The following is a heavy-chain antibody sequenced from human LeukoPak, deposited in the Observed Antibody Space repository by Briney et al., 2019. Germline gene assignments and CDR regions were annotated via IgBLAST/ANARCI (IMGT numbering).Heavy chain of an antibody. D-gene: IGHD3-9*01. J-gene: IGHJ4*02. CDR1: GYTFTDYY. Sequence: ASVKVSCKASGYTFTDYYMYWVRQAPGQGLEWMGWINPNSGNTNYAQKFQGRVTMTRDTSISTASMELSRLTSDDTAVYYCARDRKVLTGSFHYWGQGTLVTVSS. V-gene: IGHV1-2*02. CDR3: ARDRKVLTGSFHY. CDR2: INPNSGNT.